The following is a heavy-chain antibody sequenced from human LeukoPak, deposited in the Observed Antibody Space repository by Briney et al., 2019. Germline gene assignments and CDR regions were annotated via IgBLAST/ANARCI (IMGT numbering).Heavy chain of an antibody. Sequence: GGSLRLSCTASGFSFGDYAMSWFRQAPGKGLEWVGFIRSKAYGGTPEYAASVKGRFTISRDDSKGIAYLQMDSLETEDTAVYYCTRDQTPYYWGQGTLVTVSS. V-gene: IGHV3-49*03. J-gene: IGHJ4*02. CDR3: TRDQTPYY. CDR2: IRSKAYGGTP. CDR1: GFSFGDYA.